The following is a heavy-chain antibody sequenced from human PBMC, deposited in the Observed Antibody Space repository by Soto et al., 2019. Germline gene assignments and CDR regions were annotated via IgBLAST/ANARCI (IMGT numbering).Heavy chain of an antibody. Sequence: SVKVSCKASGGTFSSYAISWVRQAPGQGLEWMGGIIPIFGTANYAQKFQGRVTITADESTSTAYMELSSLRSEDTAVYYCARLALEVGGGSDYYYYYYGMDVWGQGSTVTVSS. CDR1: GGTFSSYA. CDR2: IIPIFGTA. J-gene: IGHJ6*02. D-gene: IGHD2-15*01. CDR3: ARLALEVGGGSDYYYYYYGMDV. V-gene: IGHV1-69*13.